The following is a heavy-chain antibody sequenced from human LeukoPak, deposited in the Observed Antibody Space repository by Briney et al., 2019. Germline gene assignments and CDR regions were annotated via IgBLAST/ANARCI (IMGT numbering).Heavy chain of an antibody. V-gene: IGHV1-2*02. CDR1: GYTFTDYN. CDR3: SVWFGELSH. Sequence: GASVKVSCKTSGYTFTDYNIHWVRQAPGQGLAWMGWISPNSGGTNYAQRFQGMVTMTRDTSISTAYMDLSSLKSDDTATYYCSVWFGELSHWGQGTLVTVSS. CDR2: ISPNSGGT. D-gene: IGHD3-10*01. J-gene: IGHJ4*02.